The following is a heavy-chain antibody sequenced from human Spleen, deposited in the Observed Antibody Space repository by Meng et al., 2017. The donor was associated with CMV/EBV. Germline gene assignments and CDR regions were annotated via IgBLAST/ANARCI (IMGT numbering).Heavy chain of an antibody. CDR1: GFSFDDFG. CDR3: ARLYCSSTSCYNYFDY. J-gene: IGHJ4*02. Sequence: GGSLRLSCVASGFSFDDFGMTWVRQAPGRGLEWVSGTNWNGGSTSYADSVKGRFSISRDNAKNSLYLQMNSLRAEDTAVYYCARLYCSSTSCYNYFDYWGQGTLVTVSS. D-gene: IGHD2-2*01. CDR2: TNWNGGST. V-gene: IGHV3-20*04.